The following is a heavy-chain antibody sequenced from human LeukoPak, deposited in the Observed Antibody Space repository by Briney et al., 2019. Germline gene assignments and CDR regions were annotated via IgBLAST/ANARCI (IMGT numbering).Heavy chain of an antibody. CDR3: ATKTPGNYPYDY. D-gene: IGHD3-22*01. Sequence: GGSLRLSCAASGLIFSTSPMNWVRQAPGKGLEWVSTSGTTGDTYYADSVKGRFTISRDNSKNTLYLQMTSLRAEDTALYYCATKTPGNYPYDYWGQGTLVTVSS. V-gene: IGHV3-23*01. CDR1: GLIFSTSP. J-gene: IGHJ4*02. CDR2: TSGTTGDT.